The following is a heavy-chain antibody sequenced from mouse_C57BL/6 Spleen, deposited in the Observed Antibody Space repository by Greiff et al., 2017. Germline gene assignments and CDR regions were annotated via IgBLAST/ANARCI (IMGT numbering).Heavy chain of an antibody. CDR2: ISSGSSTI. CDR1: GFTFSDYG. V-gene: IGHV5-17*01. D-gene: IGHD4-1*02. CDR3: ARDGNWYFDY. Sequence: EVMLVESGGGLVKPGGSLKLSCAASGFTFSDYGMHWVRQAPEKGLEWVAYISSGSSTIYYADTVKGRFTISRDNAKNPLFLQMTSLRSEDTAMYYCARDGNWYFDYWGQGTTLTVSS. J-gene: IGHJ2*01.